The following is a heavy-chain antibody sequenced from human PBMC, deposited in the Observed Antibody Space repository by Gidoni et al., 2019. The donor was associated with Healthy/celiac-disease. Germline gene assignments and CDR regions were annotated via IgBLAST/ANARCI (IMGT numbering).Heavy chain of an antibody. CDR2: ISSSSSYI. D-gene: IGHD3-9*01. Sequence: EVQLVESGGGLVKPGGSLRLSCAASGFTFSSYTMNWVRQAPGKGLEWVSSISSSSSYIYYADSVKGRFTISRDNAKNSLYLQMNSLRAEDTAVYYCARGTFSYYDILTGYSAFDYWGQGTLVTVSS. CDR3: ARGTFSYYDILTGYSAFDY. CDR1: GFTFSSYT. J-gene: IGHJ4*02. V-gene: IGHV3-21*01.